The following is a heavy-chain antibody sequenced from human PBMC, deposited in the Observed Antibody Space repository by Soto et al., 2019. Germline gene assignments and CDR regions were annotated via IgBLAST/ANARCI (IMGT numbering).Heavy chain of an antibody. V-gene: IGHV1-69*06. J-gene: IGHJ4*02. CDR1: GGTFSSYA. CDR2: IIPIFGTA. Sequence: ASVKFSCKASGGTFSSYAISWVRQAPGQGLEWMGGIIPIFGTANYAQKFQGRVTITADKSTSTAYMELSSLRSEDTAVYYCARGYYDSSGYYGGNSFDYWGQGTLVTVSS. D-gene: IGHD3-22*01. CDR3: ARGYYDSSGYYGGNSFDY.